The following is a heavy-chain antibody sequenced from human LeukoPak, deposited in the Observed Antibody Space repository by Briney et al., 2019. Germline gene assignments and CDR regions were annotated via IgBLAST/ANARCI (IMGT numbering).Heavy chain of an antibody. J-gene: IGHJ4*02. V-gene: IGHV3-53*01. D-gene: IGHD4-17*01. Sequence: PGGSLRLSCAASGFTFSSYAMTWVRQAPGMGLECVSVMYSDGSTFCADSVKGRFIMSRDNSKNTLYLQMNSLRAEDTAVYYCARDYGPTPFDYWGQGTLVIVSS. CDR3: ARDYGPTPFDY. CDR1: GFTFSSYA. CDR2: MYSDGST.